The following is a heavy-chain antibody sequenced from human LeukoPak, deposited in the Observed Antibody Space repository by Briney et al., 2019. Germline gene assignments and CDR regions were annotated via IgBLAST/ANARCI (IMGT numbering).Heavy chain of an antibody. D-gene: IGHD3-10*01. V-gene: IGHV3-7*01. CDR1: GFIFSSYC. CDR2: IKSDGSEE. CDR3: ARGDLWLGH. J-gene: IGHJ4*02. Sequence: GGSLRLSCATSGFIFSSYCVCWVRQAPGKGLEWVAKIKSDGSEEYYGDSVKGRFTISRDNAKNSLYLQMNSLRVEDTAVYYCARGDLWLGHWGQGSLVTVSS.